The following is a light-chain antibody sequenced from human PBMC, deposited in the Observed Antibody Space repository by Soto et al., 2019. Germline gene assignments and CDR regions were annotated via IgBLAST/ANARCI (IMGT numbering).Light chain of an antibody. CDR1: KLGDKY. Sequence: SYELTQPPSVSVSPGQTASITCSGDKLGDKYTCWYQQKPGQSPVLVIYQDSERPSGNPERFSGSNSGNTATLTISGTQAMDEADYYCQAWASAIVVFGGGTKLTVL. CDR3: QAWASAIVV. CDR2: QDS. V-gene: IGLV3-1*01. J-gene: IGLJ2*01.